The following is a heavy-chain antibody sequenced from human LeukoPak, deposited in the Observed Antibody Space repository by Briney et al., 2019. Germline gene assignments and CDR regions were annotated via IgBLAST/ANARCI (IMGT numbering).Heavy chain of an antibody. Sequence: PSETLSLTCTVSGGSIDSYYWSWIRQPPGKGLEWIGYIYYTGSTEYHPSLKSRVTISLDTSKNQFSLKLTSVTAADTAVYYCARVYQSAEYYFDYWGQGNLVSVSS. CDR2: IYYTGST. J-gene: IGHJ4*01. D-gene: IGHD2-2*01. V-gene: IGHV4-59*01. CDR3: ARVYQSAEYYFDY. CDR1: GGSIDSYY.